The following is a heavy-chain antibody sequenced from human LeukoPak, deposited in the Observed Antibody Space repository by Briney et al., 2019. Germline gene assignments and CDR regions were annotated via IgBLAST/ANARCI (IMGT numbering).Heavy chain of an antibody. V-gene: IGHV1-69*04. D-gene: IGHD2-15*01. CDR3: ARSDCSGGSCYSGTFDY. J-gene: IGHJ4*02. CDR2: IIPILGIA. CDR1: GGTFSSYA. Sequence: GASVKVSCKASGGTFSSYAISWVRQAPGQGLEWMGRIIPILGIANYAQKFQGRVTINADKCTSTAYMELSSLRSEDTAVYYCARSDCSGGSCYSGTFDYWGQETLVTVSS.